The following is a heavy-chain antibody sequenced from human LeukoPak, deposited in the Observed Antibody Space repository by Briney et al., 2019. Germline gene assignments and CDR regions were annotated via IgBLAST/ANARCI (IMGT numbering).Heavy chain of an antibody. CDR3: ARGKSKRLDV. CDR1: GESVSSNSGT. Sequence: SQTLSLTCAISGESVSSNSGTWNWIRQSPSRGLEWLGRTYYGSKWYYDYAVSVKSRMTINPDTSKNLFSLQLNSVTPEDTAVYYCARGKSKRLDVWGQGSTVTVSS. V-gene: IGHV6-1*01. CDR2: TYYGSKWYY. J-gene: IGHJ6*02. D-gene: IGHD5/OR15-5a*01.